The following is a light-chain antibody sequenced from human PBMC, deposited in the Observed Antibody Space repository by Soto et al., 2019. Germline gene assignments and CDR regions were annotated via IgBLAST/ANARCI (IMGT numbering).Light chain of an antibody. Sequence: QYALAKPAYVSGSPGQSITISCTGTISDVGGYIYVSWYQQHPGKAPKLMIYDVTSRPSGVSYRFSGSKSGNTASLTISGLQAEDEADYYCSSYTTSSSYVLGTGTKVTVL. J-gene: IGLJ1*01. CDR3: SSYTTSSSYV. CDR1: ISDVGGYIY. CDR2: DVT. V-gene: IGLV2-14*01.